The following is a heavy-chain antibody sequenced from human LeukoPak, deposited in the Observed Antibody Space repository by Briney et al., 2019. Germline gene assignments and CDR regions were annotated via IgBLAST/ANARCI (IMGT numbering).Heavy chain of an antibody. CDR3: ARDLGSGWYDY. V-gene: IGHV4-4*07. D-gene: IGHD6-13*01. J-gene: IGHJ4*02. Sequence: SETLSLTCSVSDGSISGYYWSWIRQPAGKGLEWIGRMHTSGSSNYSVSLKSRVAMSVDTSRNQFALRLSSVTAADTAIYYCARDLGSGWYDYWGQGTLVTVSS. CDR1: DGSISGYY. CDR2: MHTSGSS.